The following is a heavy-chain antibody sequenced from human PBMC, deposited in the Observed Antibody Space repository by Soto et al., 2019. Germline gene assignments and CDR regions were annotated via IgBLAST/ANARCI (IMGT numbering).Heavy chain of an antibody. V-gene: IGHV3-7*01. Sequence: GGSLRLSCAASGFTFSSYWMSWVRQAPGKGLEWVANIKQDGSEKYYVDSLKGRFTISEENAKNSLYLQMNSLRAEDTAVYYCARVDNCSSTSCYAFLYRNAFDIWGQGTMVTVSS. J-gene: IGHJ3*02. CDR3: ARVDNCSSTSCYAFLYRNAFDI. CDR1: GFTFSSYW. CDR2: IKQDGSEK. D-gene: IGHD2-2*01.